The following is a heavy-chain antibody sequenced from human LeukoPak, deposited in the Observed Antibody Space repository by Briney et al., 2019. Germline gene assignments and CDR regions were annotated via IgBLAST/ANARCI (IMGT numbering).Heavy chain of an antibody. CDR2: IKPDGIMK. CDR1: GFPFSSYS. D-gene: IGHD6-13*01. CDR3: ARSIPYGTTWYGRSDY. Sequence: PGGSLRLSCAASGFPFSSYSMTWVRQAPGKGLEWVANIKPDGIMKFYVDSVRGRFTISRDNALNSLYLQMNSLRAEDTAIYYCARSIPYGTTWYGRSDYWGQGTLVTVSS. V-gene: IGHV3-7*03. J-gene: IGHJ4*02.